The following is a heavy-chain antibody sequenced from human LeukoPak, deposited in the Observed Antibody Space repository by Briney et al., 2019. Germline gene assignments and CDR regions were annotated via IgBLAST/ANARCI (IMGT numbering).Heavy chain of an antibody. CDR3: ARDGATYYDFWSGYPGAFDI. CDR2: IKQDGSEK. CDR1: GFAVGSNY. J-gene: IGHJ3*02. Sequence: GGSLRLSCVASGFAVGSNYMSWVRQAPGKGLEWVANIKQDGSEKYYVDSVKGRFTISRDNAKNSLYLQMNSLRAEDTAVYYCARDGATYYDFWSGYPGAFDIWGQGTMVTVSS. V-gene: IGHV3-7*01. D-gene: IGHD3-3*01.